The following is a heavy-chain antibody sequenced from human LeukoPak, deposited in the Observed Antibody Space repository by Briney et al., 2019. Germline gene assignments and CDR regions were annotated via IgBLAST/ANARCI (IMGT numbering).Heavy chain of an antibody. Sequence: PGGSLRLSCAASGFTVRSNYMTWVRQAPGKGLEWVSIIYSGGSTYYADSVKGRFTISRDNSKNTLYLQMNSLGAEDTAVYYCARDGRTTVTTPAFDIWGQGTVVTVSS. CDR1: GFTVRSNY. D-gene: IGHD4-17*01. CDR2: IYSGGST. J-gene: IGHJ3*02. V-gene: IGHV3-66*01. CDR3: ARDGRTTVTTPAFDI.